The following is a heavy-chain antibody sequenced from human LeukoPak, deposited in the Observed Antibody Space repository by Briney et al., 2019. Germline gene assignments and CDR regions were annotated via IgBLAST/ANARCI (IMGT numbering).Heavy chain of an antibody. J-gene: IGHJ4*02. CDR2: ISSNGGST. Sequence: PGGSLRLSCAASGFTFSSYAMHWVRQAPGKGLEYVSAISSNGGSTYYANSVKGRFTISRDNSKNTLYLQMNSLRAEDTAVYYCAKRYSSSWYFDYWGQGTLVTVSS. D-gene: IGHD6-13*01. V-gene: IGHV3-64*01. CDR1: GFTFSSYA. CDR3: AKRYSSSWYFDY.